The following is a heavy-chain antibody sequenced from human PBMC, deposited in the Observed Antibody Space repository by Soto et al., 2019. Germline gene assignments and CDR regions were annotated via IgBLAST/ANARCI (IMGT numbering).Heavy chain of an antibody. D-gene: IGHD6-6*01. J-gene: IGHJ6*02. V-gene: IGHV3-33*01. CDR2: IWYDGSNK. Sequence: QVQLVESGGGVVQPGRSLRLSCAASGFTFSSYGMHWVRQAPGKGLEWVAVIWYDGSNKYYADSVKGRFTISRDNSKNTLYLQMNSLRAEDTAVYYCAREQASSSTYYYYGMDVWGQGTTVTVCS. CDR3: AREQASSSTYYYYGMDV. CDR1: GFTFSSYG.